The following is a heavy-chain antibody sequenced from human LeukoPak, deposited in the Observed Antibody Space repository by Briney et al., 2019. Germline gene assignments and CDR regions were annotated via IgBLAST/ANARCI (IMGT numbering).Heavy chain of an antibody. Sequence: GASVNVSCKPSVYTFTNYGISWVRQAPGQGLEWMGWISAYNGNTNYAQKLQGRVTMTTDTSTSTAYMELRSLRSDDTAVYYCARDPGYCSSTSCLPGAPIDYWGQGTLVTVSS. CDR2: ISAYNGNT. J-gene: IGHJ4*02. CDR3: ARDPGYCSSTSCLPGAPIDY. V-gene: IGHV1-18*01. D-gene: IGHD2-2*01. CDR1: VYTFTNYG.